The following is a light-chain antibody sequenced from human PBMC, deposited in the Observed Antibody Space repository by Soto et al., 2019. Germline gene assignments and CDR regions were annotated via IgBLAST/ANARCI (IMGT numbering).Light chain of an antibody. Sequence: EIVLTQSPATLSLSPGERATLSCRASQSVSSYLAWYQQKPGQAPRLLIYDASNRATGIPARFSGSGSGTDFTLPISSLEPEDFAVYYCQQRRNWPAVTVGPGTKVDIK. CDR1: QSVSSY. CDR3: QQRRNWPAVT. CDR2: DAS. V-gene: IGKV3-11*01. J-gene: IGKJ3*01.